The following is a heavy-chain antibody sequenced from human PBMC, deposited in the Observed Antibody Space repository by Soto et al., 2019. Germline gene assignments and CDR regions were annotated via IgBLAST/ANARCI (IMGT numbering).Heavy chain of an antibody. V-gene: IGHV4-59*01. CDR3: AAHSWYSTVYYFDY. CDR1: GGSISSYY. CDR2: IYYSGST. J-gene: IGHJ4*02. Sequence: QVQLQESGPGLVKPSETLSLTCTVSGGSISSYYWSWIRQPPGKGLEWIGYIYYSGSTNYNPSLKSRVTISVDTSKTQFSLKLSSVTAADTAVYYCAAHSWYSTVYYFDYWGQGTLVTVSS. D-gene: IGHD6-13*01.